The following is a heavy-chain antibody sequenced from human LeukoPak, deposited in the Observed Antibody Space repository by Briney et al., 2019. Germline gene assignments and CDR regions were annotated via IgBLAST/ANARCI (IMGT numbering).Heavy chain of an antibody. Sequence: GGSLRLSCAASGFTFSRAWMSWVRQAPGKGLEWVAVISYDGSNKYYADSVKGRFTISRDNSKNTLYLQMNSLRAEDTAVYYCAKDRQGYCSGGSCYLFDYWGQGTLVTVSS. CDR1: GFTFSRAW. J-gene: IGHJ4*02. CDR2: ISYDGSNK. CDR3: AKDRQGYCSGGSCYLFDY. D-gene: IGHD2-15*01. V-gene: IGHV3-30*18.